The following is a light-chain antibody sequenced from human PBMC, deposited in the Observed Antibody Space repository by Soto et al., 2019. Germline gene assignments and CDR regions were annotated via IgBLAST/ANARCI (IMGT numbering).Light chain of an antibody. Sequence: DIQMTQSPSSLSASVGDSVTITCRASQSVRNYLNWYQHKPGKAPKLLIYGASRLQTGVPSRFSGSGSGTHFTLTITGLQPADFATYYCQQNFSIPITFGQGTRLEIK. CDR2: GAS. V-gene: IGKV1-39*01. J-gene: IGKJ5*01. CDR3: QQNFSIPIT. CDR1: QSVRNY.